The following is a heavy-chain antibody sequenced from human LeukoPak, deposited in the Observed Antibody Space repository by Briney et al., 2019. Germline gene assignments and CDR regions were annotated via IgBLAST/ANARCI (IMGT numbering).Heavy chain of an antibody. V-gene: IGHV4-34*01. CDR1: GGSFSGYY. J-gene: IGHJ4*02. CDR3: ARVGWVLDYGDLFDY. Sequence: PSETLSLTCAVYGGSFSGYYWSWIRQPPGKGLEWIGEINHSGSTNYNPSLKSRVTISVDTSKNQFSLKLSSVTAADTAVYYCARVGWVLDYGDLFDYWGQGTLVTVSS. CDR2: INHSGST. D-gene: IGHD4-17*01.